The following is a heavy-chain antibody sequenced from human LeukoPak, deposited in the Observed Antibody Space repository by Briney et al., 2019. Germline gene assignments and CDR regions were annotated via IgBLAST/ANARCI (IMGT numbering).Heavy chain of an antibody. V-gene: IGHV3-30*04. CDR1: GFTFSSYA. CDR2: ISYDGSNK. J-gene: IGHJ5*02. CDR3: ARDGYSGYSVNWFDP. D-gene: IGHD5-12*01. Sequence: GGSLRLSCAASGFTFSSYAMHWVRQAPGKGLEWVAVISYDGSNKYYADSVKGRFTISRDNSKNTLYLQMNSLRAEDTAVYYCARDGYSGYSVNWFDPWGQGTLVTVSS.